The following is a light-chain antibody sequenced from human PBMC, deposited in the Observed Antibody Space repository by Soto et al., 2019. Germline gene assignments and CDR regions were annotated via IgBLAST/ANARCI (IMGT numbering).Light chain of an antibody. J-gene: IGLJ2*01. CDR1: SSSIGDNT. CDR2: SNN. Sequence: QSVLTQPPSASGTPGQRVTISCSGSSSSIGDNTVNWYQQFPGTAPKLLIHSNNERPSGVPERFSGSKSGTSASLAITGLQSEDEAHYYCAAWDDSLNGVVFGGGTKLTVL. V-gene: IGLV1-44*01. CDR3: AAWDDSLNGVV.